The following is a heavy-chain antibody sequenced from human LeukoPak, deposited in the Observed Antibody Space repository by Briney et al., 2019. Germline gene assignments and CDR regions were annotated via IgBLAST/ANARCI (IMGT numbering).Heavy chain of an antibody. CDR3: TRDRRSMVRGDDY. Sequence: GRSLRLSCAASGFTFSNAWMSWVRQAPGNGLEWVGRIKSKTDCGTTDYAAPVKARFTISRDDSKNTLYLQMNSMKTEDTAVYYCTRDRRSMVRGDDYWGQGPLVTVSS. J-gene: IGHJ4*02. D-gene: IGHD3-10*01. CDR2: IKSKTDCGTT. V-gene: IGHV3-15*01. CDR1: GFTFSNAW.